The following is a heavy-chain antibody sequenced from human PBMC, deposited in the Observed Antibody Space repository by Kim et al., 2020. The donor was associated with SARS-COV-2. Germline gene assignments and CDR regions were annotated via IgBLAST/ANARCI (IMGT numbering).Heavy chain of an antibody. V-gene: IGHV1-24*01. J-gene: IGHJ6*02. CDR1: GYTLTELS. Sequence: ASVKVSCKVSGYTLTELSMHWVRQAPGKGLEWMGGFDPEDGETIYAQKFQGRVTMTEDTSTDTAYMELSSLRSADTAVYYCATGVAVAGRSSDYYYYYGMDVWGQGTTVTVSS. CDR3: ATGVAVAGRSSDYYYYYGMDV. D-gene: IGHD6-19*01. CDR2: FDPEDGET.